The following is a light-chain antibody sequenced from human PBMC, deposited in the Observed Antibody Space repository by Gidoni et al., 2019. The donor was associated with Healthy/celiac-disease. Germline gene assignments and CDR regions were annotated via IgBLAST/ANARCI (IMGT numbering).Light chain of an antibody. Sequence: QLTHSPPSLSASVGDRVTITCRASQSISSYLNWYQQKPGKATKLLIYAASSLQSGVPSRFSGSGSGTDFTLTISSLQPEDFATYYCQQSYSTPSTFGPGTKVEIK. V-gene: IGKV1-39*01. CDR3: QQSYSTPST. J-gene: IGKJ3*01. CDR2: AAS. CDR1: QSISSY.